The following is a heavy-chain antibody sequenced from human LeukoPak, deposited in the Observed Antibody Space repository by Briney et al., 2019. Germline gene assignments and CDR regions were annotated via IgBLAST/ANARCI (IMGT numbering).Heavy chain of an antibody. V-gene: IGHV4-4*02. CDR1: GGSVTSTNW. CDR3: AREGGFYRPLDY. D-gene: IGHD3-3*01. J-gene: IGHJ4*02. CDR2: VHLDGRT. Sequence: PSGTLSLTCGVSGGSVTSTNWWTWVRQPPGKGLEWIGEVHLDGRTNYNPSLKSRLTMSVGLSENHISLKLTSVTAADTAVYYCAREGGFYRPLDYSGQGTLVTVSS.